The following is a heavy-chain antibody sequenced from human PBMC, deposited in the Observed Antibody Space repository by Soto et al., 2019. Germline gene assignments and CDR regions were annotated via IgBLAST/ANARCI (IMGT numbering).Heavy chain of an antibody. CDR2: ISAYNGNT. CDR1: GYTFTSYG. V-gene: IGHV1-18*01. J-gene: IGHJ6*03. Sequence: ASVKVSCKASGYTFTSYGISWVRQAPGQGLEWMGWISAYNGNTNYAQKLQGRVTMTTDTSTSTAYMELRSLRSDDTAVYYCARDSPAAASGYYYYYMDVWGKGTTVTVSS. D-gene: IGHD6-13*01. CDR3: ARDSPAAASGYYYYYMDV.